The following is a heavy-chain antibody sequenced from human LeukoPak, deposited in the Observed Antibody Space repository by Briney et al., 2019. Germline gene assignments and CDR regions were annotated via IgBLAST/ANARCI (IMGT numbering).Heavy chain of an antibody. CDR2: IDPSDSYT. V-gene: IGHV5-10-1*01. D-gene: IGHD3-10*01. J-gene: IGHJ5*02. Sequence: GAPLRISCKGSGSRFTSYWISWVRQLPGKGLEWMGRIDPSDSYTNYSPSFQGHVTIPADKSISTAYLQWSSLKASDTAMYYCARAWRGEHSGGFDPWGQGTLVTVSS. CDR3: ARAWRGEHSGGFDP. CDR1: GSRFTSYW.